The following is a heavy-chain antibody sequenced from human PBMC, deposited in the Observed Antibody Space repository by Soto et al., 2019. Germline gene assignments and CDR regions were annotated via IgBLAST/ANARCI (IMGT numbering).Heavy chain of an antibody. CDR2: IYSGGST. J-gene: IGHJ6*02. Sequence: EVQLVESGGGLIQPGGSLRLSCAASGFTVSSNYMSWVRQAPGKGLEWVSVIYSGGSTYYADSVKGRFTISRDNSKNRLYLQMNSLRSEDTAVYYCARDKKAVAGTDYYYGMDGWCQGTTVTVSS. V-gene: IGHV3-53*01. D-gene: IGHD6-19*01. CDR3: ARDKKAVAGTDYYYGMDG. CDR1: GFTVSSNY.